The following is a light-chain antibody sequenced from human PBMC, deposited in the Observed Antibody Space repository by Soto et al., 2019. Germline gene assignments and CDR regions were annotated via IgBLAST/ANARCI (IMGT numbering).Light chain of an antibody. CDR3: QSWDSSTVV. CDR1: KLGDEY. Sequence: SYELTQPPSVSVWPGQTASITCSGDKLGDEYACWYQQKPGQSPVLVIYQDSKRPSGIPERFSGSNSGNTATLTISGTQAMDEADYYCQSWDSSTVVFGGGTKLTVL. V-gene: IGLV3-1*01. J-gene: IGLJ2*01. CDR2: QDS.